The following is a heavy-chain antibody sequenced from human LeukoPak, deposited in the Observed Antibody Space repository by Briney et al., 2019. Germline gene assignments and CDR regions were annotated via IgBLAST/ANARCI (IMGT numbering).Heavy chain of an antibody. V-gene: IGHV1-18*01. CDR3: AGDGTEIGLLWEGDI. Sequence: ASVKVSCKASGYTFTSYGISWVRQAPGQGLEWMGWISAYNGNTNYAQKLQGRVTMTTDTSTSTAYMELRSLRSDDTAVYYCAGDGTEIGLLWEGDIWGQGTMVTVSS. D-gene: IGHD3-10*01. CDR1: GYTFTSYG. CDR2: ISAYNGNT. J-gene: IGHJ3*02.